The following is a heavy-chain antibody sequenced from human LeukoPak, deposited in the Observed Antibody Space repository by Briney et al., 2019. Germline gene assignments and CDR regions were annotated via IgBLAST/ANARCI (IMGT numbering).Heavy chain of an antibody. CDR3: ARRCRSSLSSSSVGLFDP. D-gene: IGHD6-6*01. CDR1: GGSIISSSYY. J-gene: IGHJ5*02. Sequence: SETLSLTCTVSGGSIISSSYYWGWIRQPPGKGLGRIGNIYDVGSTNYNPSLKSRVTISVDTSKNQFSLKLTSVTAADTAVYYCARRCRSSLSSSSVGLFDPWGQGTLVTVSS. CDR2: IYDVGST. V-gene: IGHV4-39*01.